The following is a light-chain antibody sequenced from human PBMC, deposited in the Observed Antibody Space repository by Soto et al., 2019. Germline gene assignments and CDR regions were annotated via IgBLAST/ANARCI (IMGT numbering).Light chain of an antibody. CDR3: QQRSNWPST. CDR1: QSVSSY. CDR2: DAS. Sequence: EIVLTQSPATLSLSPGERATLSCRASQSVSSYLAWYQQKPGQAPRLLIYDASNRATVIPARFSGSGSGTDFTLTISSLEPEDFAVYYCQQRSNWPSTFGQGTRLEI. J-gene: IGKJ5*01. V-gene: IGKV3-11*01.